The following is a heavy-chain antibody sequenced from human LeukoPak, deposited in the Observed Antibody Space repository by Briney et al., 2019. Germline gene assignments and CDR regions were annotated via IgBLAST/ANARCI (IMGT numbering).Heavy chain of an antibody. D-gene: IGHD3-10*01. CDR1: GFTFDDYA. J-gene: IGHJ4*02. CDR2: ISCNRGRI. Sequence: GGSLRLSCVASGFTFDDYAMHWVRQAPGKGLEWVSGISCNRGRIDYADSVKGRFTISRDNAKNSLYLQMNTLRHEDTAWYYCAKDGFGSGIGWGHFDYWGQGALVTVSS. V-gene: IGHV3-9*01. CDR3: AKDGFGSGIGWGHFDY.